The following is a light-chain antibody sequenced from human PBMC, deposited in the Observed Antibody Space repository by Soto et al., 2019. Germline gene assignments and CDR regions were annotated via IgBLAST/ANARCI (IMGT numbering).Light chain of an antibody. CDR2: AAS. CDR3: QQSYSTLT. J-gene: IGKJ3*01. Sequence: DIPMTQSPSSLSASVGDRVTITCRASQSISSYLNWYQQKPGKAPKLLIYAASSLQSGVPSRFSGSGSGTDFTLTISSLQPEDFAIYYCQQSYSTLTFGPGTKVDI. V-gene: IGKV1-39*01. CDR1: QSISSY.